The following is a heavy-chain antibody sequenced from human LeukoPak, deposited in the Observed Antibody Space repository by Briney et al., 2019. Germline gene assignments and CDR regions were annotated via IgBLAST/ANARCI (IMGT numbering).Heavy chain of an antibody. CDR3: AREWKPEVGYFDY. CDR1: GGTFSSYA. J-gene: IGHJ4*02. CDR2: IIPIFGTA. D-gene: IGHD1-26*01. Sequence: SVKVSCKASGGTFSSYAISWVRQAPGQGLEWMGGIIPIFGTANYAQKFQGRVTITTDESTSTAYMELSSLRSEDTAVYYCAREWKPEVGYFDYWGQGTLVTVSS. V-gene: IGHV1-69*05.